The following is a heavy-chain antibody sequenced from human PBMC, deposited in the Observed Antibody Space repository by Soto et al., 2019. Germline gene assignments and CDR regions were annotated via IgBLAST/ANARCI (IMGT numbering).Heavy chain of an antibody. CDR1: EVTFSSFG. Sequence: PRGSPRLAFAASEVTFSSFGMSCVRQAPGKGLEWVSAVSGSGGGTYYGDSVQGRFTVSRDNSKNTVYLYMNSLRAEDTAVYFCAKERGDGLTTALFDVWGQGTLVTSPQ. D-gene: IGHD4-4*01. V-gene: IGHV3-23*01. CDR3: AKERGDGLTTALFDV. J-gene: IGHJ5*02. CDR2: VSGSGGGT.